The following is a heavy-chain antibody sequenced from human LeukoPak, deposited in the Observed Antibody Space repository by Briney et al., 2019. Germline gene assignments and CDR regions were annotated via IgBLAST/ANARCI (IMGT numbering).Heavy chain of an antibody. Sequence: GGSLRLSCVASGFIFRDYAMSWVRQASGKGLEWVGRIRSKANSYATAYAASVKGRFTISRDDSKNTAYLQMNSLKTEDTAVYYCTSRTDYYDSSGYFRDDYWGQGTLVTVSS. CDR3: TSRTDYYDSSGYFRDDY. CDR1: GFIFRDYA. CDR2: IRSKANSYAT. J-gene: IGHJ4*02. D-gene: IGHD3-22*01. V-gene: IGHV3-73*01.